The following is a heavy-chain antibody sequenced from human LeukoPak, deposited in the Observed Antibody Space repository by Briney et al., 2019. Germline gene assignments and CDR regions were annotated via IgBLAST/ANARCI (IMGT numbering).Heavy chain of an antibody. V-gene: IGHV1-69*05. CDR1: GGTFSSYA. CDR2: IIPIFGTA. D-gene: IGHD5-12*01. CDR3: ASGPLYGGYDD. J-gene: IGHJ4*02. Sequence: PVEVSCKASGGTFSSYAISWVRQAPGQGLEWMGRIIPIFGTANYAQKFQGRVTITTDESTSTAYMELSSLRSEDTAVYYCASGPLYGGYDDWGQGTLVTVSS.